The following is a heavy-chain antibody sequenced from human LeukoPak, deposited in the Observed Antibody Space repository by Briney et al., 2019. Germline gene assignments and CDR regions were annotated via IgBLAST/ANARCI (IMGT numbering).Heavy chain of an antibody. V-gene: IGHV1-2*02. CDR1: GYIFTDYY. CDR2: INPNSGGT. D-gene: IGHD2-21*02. CDR3: AREAVRYCGGDCQVDY. J-gene: IGHJ4*02. Sequence: ASVKVSCKASGYIFTDYYIHWVRQAPGQGLEWMGWINPNSGGTNYAQEFQGRVTMTRDTSITTTYMDLSRLKSDDAAVYYCAREAVRYCGGDCQVDYWGQGTLVTVSS.